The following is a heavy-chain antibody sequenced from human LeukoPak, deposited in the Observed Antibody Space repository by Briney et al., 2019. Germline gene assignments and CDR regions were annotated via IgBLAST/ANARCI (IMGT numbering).Heavy chain of an antibody. Sequence: PGGSLRLSCVASGFTFSSYSMNWVRQAPGKGLEWISYITSSSGSLSYADSVKGRFIISRDNAKNSLYLQMNSLRAEDTAVYYCARGAYYYEDWGQGTLVTVSS. V-gene: IGHV3-48*01. CDR2: ITSSSGSL. CDR3: ARGAYYYED. CDR1: GFTFSSYS. J-gene: IGHJ4*02. D-gene: IGHD3-22*01.